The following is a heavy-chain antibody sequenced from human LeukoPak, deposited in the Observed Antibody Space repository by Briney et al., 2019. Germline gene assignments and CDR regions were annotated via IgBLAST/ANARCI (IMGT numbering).Heavy chain of an antibody. D-gene: IGHD3-10*01. CDR3: ARDRKYGSESLRRLDY. Sequence: SENLSLTCTVSGGSISSDDYYWSWIRQPPGKGLEWIGYISYSGNTYYNPSLKSRVTISVDTSKNQFSLKLSSVTVADTAVYYCARDRKYGSESLRRLDYWGQGTLVTVSS. J-gene: IGHJ4*02. V-gene: IGHV4-30-4*01. CDR1: GGSISSDDYY. CDR2: ISYSGNT.